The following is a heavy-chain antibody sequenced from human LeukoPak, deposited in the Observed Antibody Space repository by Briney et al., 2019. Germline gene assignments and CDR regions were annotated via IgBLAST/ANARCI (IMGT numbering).Heavy chain of an antibody. CDR1: GYTFTGYY. Sequence: ASVKVSCKASGYTFTGYYMHWGRQAPGQGLEWMGWINPNSGGTNYAQKFQGRVTMARDTSISTAYMELSRLRSDDTAVYYCAREDGSGSYYKEDFDYWGRGTLVTVSS. D-gene: IGHD3-10*01. CDR2: INPNSGGT. J-gene: IGHJ4*02. CDR3: AREDGSGSYYKEDFDY. V-gene: IGHV1-2*02.